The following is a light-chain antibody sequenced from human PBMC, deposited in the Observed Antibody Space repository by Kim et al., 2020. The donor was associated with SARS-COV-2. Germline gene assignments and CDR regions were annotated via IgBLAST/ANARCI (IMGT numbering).Light chain of an antibody. Sequence: DIQMTQSPSTLSASVGDRVTITCRASQSISGWLAWYQQKPGKAPKLLIYKASSLESGVPSRFSGSGSGTEFTLTISSLQPDDFATYYCQQYNSYSPYTFGKGNQLEI. CDR1: QSISGW. CDR2: KAS. V-gene: IGKV1-5*03. CDR3: QQYNSYSPYT. J-gene: IGKJ2*01.